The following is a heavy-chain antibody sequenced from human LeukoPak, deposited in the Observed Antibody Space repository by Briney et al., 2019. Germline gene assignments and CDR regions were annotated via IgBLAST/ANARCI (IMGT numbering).Heavy chain of an antibody. Sequence: GGSLRLSCAASGFNFSSYAMSWVRQAPGKGLEWVSVISASDGTTSYADSVKGRFTISRDNSKNTLYLQMNSLRAKDTAFYYCAKSRSAAVAATNYWGQGTLVTVSS. V-gene: IGHV3-23*01. CDR2: ISASDGTT. CDR3: AKSRSAAVAATNY. J-gene: IGHJ4*02. CDR1: GFNFSSYA. D-gene: IGHD6-19*01.